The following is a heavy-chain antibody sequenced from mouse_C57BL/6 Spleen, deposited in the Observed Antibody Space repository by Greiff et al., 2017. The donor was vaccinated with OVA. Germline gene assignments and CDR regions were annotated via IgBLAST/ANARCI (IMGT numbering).Heavy chain of an antibody. CDR3: ARGGNYYGSPYYAMDY. V-gene: IGHV1-53*01. CDR2: INPSNGGT. D-gene: IGHD1-1*01. J-gene: IGHJ4*01. CDR1: GYTFTSYW. Sequence: QVQLQQPGTELVKPGASVKLSCKASGYTFTSYWMHWVKQRPGQGLEWIGNINPSNGGTNYNEKLKSKATLTVDKSSSTAYMQLSSLTSEDSAVYYCARGGNYYGSPYYAMDYWGQGTSVTVSS.